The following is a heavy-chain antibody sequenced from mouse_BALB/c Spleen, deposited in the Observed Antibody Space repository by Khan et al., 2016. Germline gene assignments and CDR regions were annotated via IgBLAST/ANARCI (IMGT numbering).Heavy chain of an antibody. J-gene: IGHJ4*01. CDR2: ISYSGRT. Sequence: EVQLQESGPGLVKPSQSLSLTCTVTGYSITSDYAWNWIRQFPGNKLEWMGYISYSGRTRYCPSLKSRISITRDTSKNQFFLQLNSVTTEDTATYYCARTPTAYYAMDYWGQGTSVTVSS. V-gene: IGHV3-2*02. CDR1: GYSITSDYA. D-gene: IGHD1-2*01. CDR3: ARTPTAYYAMDY.